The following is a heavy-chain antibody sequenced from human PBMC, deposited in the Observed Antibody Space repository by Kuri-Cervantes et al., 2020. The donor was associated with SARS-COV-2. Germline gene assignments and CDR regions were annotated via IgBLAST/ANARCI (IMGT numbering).Heavy chain of an antibody. CDR1: GFTFSDYY. J-gene: IGHJ4*02. V-gene: IGHV3-11*04. CDR2: ISSSGSTI. D-gene: IGHD1-1*01. Sequence: GESLKISCAASGFTFSDYYMSWIRQAPGKGLEWVSYISSSGSTIYYADSVKGRFTISRDNAKNMLFLQMNSLRAEDTAVYYCVRDGDHWNFNYWGQGTLVTGYS. CDR3: VRDGDHWNFNY.